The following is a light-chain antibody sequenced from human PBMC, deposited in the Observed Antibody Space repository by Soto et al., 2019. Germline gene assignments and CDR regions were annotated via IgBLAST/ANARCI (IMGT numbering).Light chain of an antibody. J-gene: IGKJ5*01. CDR3: QQSYSAPIT. Sequence: DIQMTQSSSSLSASVGDRISITCGASQSITSYLSWFQQKPGNALKLLIYVASRLQGEVPSRFGASGSGSDYTLTISSLQPEDFATYYCQQSYSAPITFGQGTRLEIK. CDR2: VAS. CDR1: QSITSY. V-gene: IGKV1-39*01.